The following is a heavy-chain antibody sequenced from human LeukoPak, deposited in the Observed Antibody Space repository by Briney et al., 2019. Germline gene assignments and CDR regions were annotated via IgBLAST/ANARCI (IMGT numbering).Heavy chain of an antibody. D-gene: IGHD3-10*01. Sequence: GGSLRLSCAASGFTFSSYSMNWVRQAPGKGLEWVSSISGSSSYIYYAGSVKGRFTISRDNAKNSLHLQMNSLRAEDMAVYYCARDKGSGYFDYWGQGTLVTVSS. CDR1: GFTFSSYS. CDR2: ISGSSSYI. CDR3: ARDKGSGYFDY. J-gene: IGHJ4*02. V-gene: IGHV3-21*01.